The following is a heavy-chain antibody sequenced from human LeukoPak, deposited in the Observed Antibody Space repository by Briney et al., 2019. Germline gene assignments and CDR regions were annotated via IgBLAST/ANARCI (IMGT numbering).Heavy chain of an antibody. Sequence: GGSLRLSCAASGFTFSSFALHWVRQAPVKGLEWVAVISYDGSDKYYADSVKGRFTISRDNSKNTLYLQINSLRAEDTALYYCARDLSWVDFWSGYFDYWGQGTLVTVSS. CDR2: ISYDGSDK. CDR1: GFTFSSFA. D-gene: IGHD3-3*01. V-gene: IGHV3-30-3*01. CDR3: ARDLSWVDFWSGYFDY. J-gene: IGHJ4*01.